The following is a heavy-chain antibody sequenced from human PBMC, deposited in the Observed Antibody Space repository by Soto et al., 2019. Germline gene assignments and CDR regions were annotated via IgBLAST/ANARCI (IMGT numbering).Heavy chain of an antibody. CDR1: GYTLTGYY. CDR3: ARGMAAAPYYFDY. CDR2: INPNSGGT. V-gene: IGHV1-2*02. D-gene: IGHD6-13*01. J-gene: IGHJ4*02. Sequence: GSVKVSCKASGYTLTGYYMHWVRQAPGQGLEWMGWINPNSGGTNYAQKFQGRVTMTRDTSISTAYMELSRLRSDDTAVYYCARGMAAAPYYFDYWGQGTQVTVSS.